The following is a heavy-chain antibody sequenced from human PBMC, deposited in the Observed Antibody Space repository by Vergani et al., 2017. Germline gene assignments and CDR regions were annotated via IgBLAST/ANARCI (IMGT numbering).Heavy chain of an antibody. Sequence: QVQLQQWGAGLLKPSETLSLTCAVYGGSFSGYYWSWIRQPPGKGLEWIGEINHSGSTNYNPSLKSRVTISVDTSKNQFSLKLSTVTAADTAVYYCARDSWYQNFDYGGQGTLVTVSS. V-gene: IGHV4-34*01. CDR2: INHSGST. J-gene: IGHJ4*02. D-gene: IGHD6-13*01. CDR3: ARDSWYQNFDY. CDR1: GGSFSGYY.